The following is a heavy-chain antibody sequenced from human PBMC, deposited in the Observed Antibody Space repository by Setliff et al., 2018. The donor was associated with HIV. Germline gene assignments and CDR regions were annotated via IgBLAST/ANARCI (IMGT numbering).Heavy chain of an antibody. CDR2: IYYSGST. D-gene: IGHD1-26*01. Sequence: SETLSLTCTVSGGSIRSYYWSWIRQPPGKGLEWIGYIYYSGSTNYNPSLKSRVTISVDTSKNQFSLKLTSVTAADTAVYDCARIGEWELLKGRAFDIWGQGTMVTVS. V-gene: IGHV4-59*01. CDR3: ARIGEWELLKGRAFDI. CDR1: GGSIRSYY. J-gene: IGHJ3*02.